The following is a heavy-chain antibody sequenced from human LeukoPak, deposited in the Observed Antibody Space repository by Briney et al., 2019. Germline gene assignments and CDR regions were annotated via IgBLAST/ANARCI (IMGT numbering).Heavy chain of an antibody. V-gene: IGHV4-38-2*02. CDR1: GYSISSGYY. J-gene: IGHJ5*02. CDR2: IYHSGST. Sequence: SETLSLTCTVSGYSISSGYYWGWIRQPPGKGLEWIGSIYHSGSTYYNPSLKSRVTISVDTSKNQFSLKLSSVTAADTAVYFCASFRQNWFDPWGQGTLVTVSS. CDR3: ASFRQNWFDP.